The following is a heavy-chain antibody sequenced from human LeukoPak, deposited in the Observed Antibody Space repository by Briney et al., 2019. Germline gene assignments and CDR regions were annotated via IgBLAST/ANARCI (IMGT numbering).Heavy chain of an antibody. V-gene: IGHV3-30-3*01. J-gene: IGHJ4*02. CDR1: GFTFSSYA. CDR3: ARVPGICSSTSCYTSLPVDY. CDR2: ISYDGSNK. Sequence: PGGSLRLSCAASGFTFSSYAMHWVRQAPGKGLEWVAVISYDGSNKYYADSVKGRFTISRDNSKNTLYLQMNSLRAEDTAVCYCARVPGICSSTSCYTSLPVDYWGQGTLVTVSS. D-gene: IGHD2-2*02.